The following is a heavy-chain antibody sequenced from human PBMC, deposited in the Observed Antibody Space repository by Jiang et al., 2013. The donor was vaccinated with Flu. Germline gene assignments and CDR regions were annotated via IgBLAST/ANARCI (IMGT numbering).Heavy chain of an antibody. CDR3: AKARDWENYYFYSMDV. D-gene: IGHD2-21*02. CDR2: ISASGGTS. V-gene: IGHV3-23*01. J-gene: IGHJ6*02. Sequence: QLLESGGGLVQPGGSLRLSCAASGFTFSSYAMSWVRQAPGEGLEWVSAISASGGTSYYADSVKGRFTLSRDNARNALFLQMNSLRAEDTAVYYCAKARDWENYYFYSMDVWGQGITVTVSS. CDR1: GFTFSSYA.